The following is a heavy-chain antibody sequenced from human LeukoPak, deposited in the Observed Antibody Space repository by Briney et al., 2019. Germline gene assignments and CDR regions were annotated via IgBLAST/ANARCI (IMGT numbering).Heavy chain of an antibody. CDR1: GFTFSSYG. CDR2: ISYDGSNK. Sequence: GGSLRLSCAASGFTFSSYGMHWVRQAPGKGLEWVAVISYDGSNKYYADSVKGRFTISRDNSKNTLYLQMNSLRAEDTAVYYCAKDSSGDYYDFDYWGQGTLVTVSS. V-gene: IGHV3-30*18. J-gene: IGHJ4*02. CDR3: AKDSSGDYYDFDY. D-gene: IGHD3-22*01.